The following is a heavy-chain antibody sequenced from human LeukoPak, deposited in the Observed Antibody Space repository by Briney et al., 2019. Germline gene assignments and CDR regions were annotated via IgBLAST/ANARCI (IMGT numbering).Heavy chain of an antibody. CDR1: GYTFTDYY. J-gene: IGHJ6*02. D-gene: IGHD5-18*01. CDR2: MDPKSGET. CDR3: AQQLWLGGYSIGMDV. Sequence: GASVKVSCKASGYTFTDYYIHWVRQAPGQGLEWMGWMDPKSGETNHAQRFQGRVIMTRDTSITTAYMELSSLRSEDTAVYYCAQQLWLGGYSIGMDVWGQGTTVTVSS. V-gene: IGHV1-2*02.